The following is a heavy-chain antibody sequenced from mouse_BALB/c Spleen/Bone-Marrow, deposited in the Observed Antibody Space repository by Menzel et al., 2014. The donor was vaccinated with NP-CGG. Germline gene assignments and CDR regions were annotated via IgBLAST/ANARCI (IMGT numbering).Heavy chain of an antibody. D-gene: IGHD1-1*01. J-gene: IGHJ1*01. CDR1: GYSFTGYF. CDR2: INPYNGDT. V-gene: IGHV1-20*02. CDR3: AREGGYYSGSSPYFDV. Sequence: VQLKQSGPELVKPGASVKISCKASGYSFTGYFMNRVMQSHGKSLEWIGRINPYNGDTFYNQKFKGKATLTVDKSSSTAHMELRSLASEDSEVYYCAREGGYYSGSSPYFDVWGAGTTVTVSS.